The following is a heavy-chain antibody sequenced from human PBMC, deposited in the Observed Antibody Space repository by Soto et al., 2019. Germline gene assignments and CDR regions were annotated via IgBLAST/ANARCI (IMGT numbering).Heavy chain of an antibody. CDR3: ARDLRSLLRGYSYGPTDSYYYYYGMDV. CDR2: ISGSGGNT. Sequence: PGGSLRLSCAASGFTFNNYAMSWVRQAPGKGLEWVAGISGSGGNTYYADSVKGRFTISRDNTKNSLYLQMNSLRAEDTAVYYCARDLRSLLRGYSYGPTDSYYYYYGMDVWGQGTTVTVSS. CDR1: GFTFNNYA. V-gene: IGHV3-23*01. J-gene: IGHJ6*02. D-gene: IGHD5-18*01.